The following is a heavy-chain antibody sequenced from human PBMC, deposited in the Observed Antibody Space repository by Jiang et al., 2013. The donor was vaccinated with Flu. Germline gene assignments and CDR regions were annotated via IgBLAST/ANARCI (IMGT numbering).Heavy chain of an antibody. CDR2: IYYGGST. CDR1: WVGVPISSYY. D-gene: IGHD5-24*01. V-gene: IGHV4-59*08. J-gene: IGHJ4*02. CDR3: ARHHPGDGYNYDLDY. Sequence: LGLVEAFGGKVPVVPHLPLVSWVGVPISSYYWSWIRQPPGKGLEWIAYIYYGGSTNYNPSLKSRVSISVDTSKNQFSLKLSSVTAADTAVYYCARHHPGDGYNYDLDYWGQGTLVTVSS.